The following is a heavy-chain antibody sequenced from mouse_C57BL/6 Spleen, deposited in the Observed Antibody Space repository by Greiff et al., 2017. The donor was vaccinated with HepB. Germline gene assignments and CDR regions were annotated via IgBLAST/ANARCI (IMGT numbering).Heavy chain of an antibody. CDR3: AARTPTALAKGY. Sequence: QVQLQQPGAELVKPGASAKLSCKASGYTFTSYWMQWVKQRPGQGLEWIGEIDPSDSYTNSNQKFKGKATLTVDTSSSPADMQLISLSSEDSEVYYWAARTPTALAKGYWGQVSTLTVS. D-gene: IGHD3-1*01. CDR2: IDPSDSYT. J-gene: IGHJ2*01. CDR1: GYTFTSYW. V-gene: IGHV1-50*01.